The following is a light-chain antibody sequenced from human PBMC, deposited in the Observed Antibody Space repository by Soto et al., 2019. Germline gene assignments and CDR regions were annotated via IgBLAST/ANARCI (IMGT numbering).Light chain of an antibody. V-gene: IGKV1-5*03. J-gene: IGKJ1*01. CDR1: QSVGTW. CDR2: QAS. CDR3: QQFHGYSPWT. Sequence: DIQMTQSPSTLSASVGDSVTITCRASQSVGTWLAWYQQKPGKAPKLLIYQASTLETGVPSRFSGSASGTEFALTISSLQPDDFATYYFQQFHGYSPWTFGPGTRVELK.